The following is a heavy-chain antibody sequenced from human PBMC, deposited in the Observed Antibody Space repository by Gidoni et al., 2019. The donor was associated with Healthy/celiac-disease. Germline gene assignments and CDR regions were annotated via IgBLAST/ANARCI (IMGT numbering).Heavy chain of an antibody. CDR1: GFTVSSNY. D-gene: IGHD6-13*01. V-gene: IGHV3-66*04. Sequence: EVKVVESGGGLVKPGGSLRLSCAASGFTVSSNYMRWVRQAPGKGLEWVSVIYSDGNTYYADSVKGRFTISRDNFKNTLSLQMNNLRAEDTAVYYCATHLIAAAGRFDYWGQGTLVTVSS. CDR2: IYSDGNT. J-gene: IGHJ4*02. CDR3: ATHLIAAAGRFDY.